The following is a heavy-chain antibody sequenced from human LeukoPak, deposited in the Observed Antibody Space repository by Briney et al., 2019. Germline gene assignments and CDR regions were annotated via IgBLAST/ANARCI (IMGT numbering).Heavy chain of an antibody. CDR3: AQQRGYGSGSLDY. CDR2: TKQDGSEK. J-gene: IGHJ4*02. CDR1: GFTFSIFW. D-gene: IGHD3-10*01. V-gene: IGHV3-7*01. Sequence: GGSLRLSCAASGFTFSIFWMTWVRQAPGKGLEWVANTKQDGSEKYYVDSVKGRFTISRDNAKNSLYLQMNSLRAEDTAVYYCAQQRGYGSGSLDYWGQGTLVTVSS.